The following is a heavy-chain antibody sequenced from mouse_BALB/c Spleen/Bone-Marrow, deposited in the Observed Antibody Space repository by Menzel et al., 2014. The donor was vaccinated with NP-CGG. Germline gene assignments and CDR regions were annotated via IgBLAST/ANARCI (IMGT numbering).Heavy chain of an antibody. Sequence: EVQLQQSGAELVKAGASVKLSCTASGFNIKDTYMHWVKQRPEQGLEWIGRIDPANGNTKYDPKFQGKATITADTSSNTAYLQLSSLTSEDTAVYYCARIHYYGRAWFAYWGQGTLVTVSA. V-gene: IGHV14-3*02. J-gene: IGHJ3*01. CDR2: IDPANGNT. CDR3: ARIHYYGRAWFAY. D-gene: IGHD1-2*01. CDR1: GFNIKDTY.